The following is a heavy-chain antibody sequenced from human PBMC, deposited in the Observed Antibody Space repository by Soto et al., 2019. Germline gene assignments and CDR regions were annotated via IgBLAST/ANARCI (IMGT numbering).Heavy chain of an antibody. CDR2: ISYDGSNK. Sequence: QVQLVESGGGVVQPGRSLRLSCAASGFTFSTYAMHWVRQAPGKVLVWVAVISYDGSNKHYADSVKGRFTISRDNSKNTLYLQMHSLRDEDTAVYYCARTPVIDIVVPPDYWVHGALVTVSS. J-gene: IGHJ4*01. V-gene: IGHV3-30*04. CDR1: GFTFSTYA. CDR3: ARTPVIDIVVPPDY. D-gene: IGHD2-15*01.